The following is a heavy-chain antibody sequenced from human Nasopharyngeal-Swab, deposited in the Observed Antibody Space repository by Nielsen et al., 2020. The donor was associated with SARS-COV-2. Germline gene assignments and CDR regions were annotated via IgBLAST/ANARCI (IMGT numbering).Heavy chain of an antibody. D-gene: IGHD3-10*01. J-gene: IGHJ6*02. CDR2: ISYDGSNK. V-gene: IGHV3-30-3*01. Sequence: IRPSPGQGLERVAVISYDGSNKYYADSVRGRFTISRDNSKNTLYLQMNSVRAEDTAVYYCARGPGDGMDVWGQGTTVTVSS. CDR3: ARGPGDGMDV.